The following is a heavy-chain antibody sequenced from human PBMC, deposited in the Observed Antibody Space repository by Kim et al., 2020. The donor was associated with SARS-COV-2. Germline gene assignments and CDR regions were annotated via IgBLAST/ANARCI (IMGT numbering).Heavy chain of an antibody. Sequence: GGSLRLSCAASGFTFSNYAISWVRQAPGKGLEWVSAINSGGGSTYYADSVKGRFTISRDNSKNTLYLQMNSLRPDDTAVYYCAKDRERGWLAVSCYFDYWGQGTLVTVSS. CDR1: GFTFSNYA. J-gene: IGHJ4*02. CDR3: AKDRERGWLAVSCYFDY. D-gene: IGHD6-19*01. CDR2: INSGGGST. V-gene: IGHV3-23*01.